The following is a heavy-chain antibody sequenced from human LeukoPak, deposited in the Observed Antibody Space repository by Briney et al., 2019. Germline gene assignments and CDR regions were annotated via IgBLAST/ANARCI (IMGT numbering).Heavy chain of an antibody. V-gene: IGHV3-74*01. D-gene: IGHD2-8*02. J-gene: IGHJ3*02. CDR2: INSDGSTT. CDR3: ATEFRVLPDI. CDR1: GATFSSDE. Sequence: GGSLRLSCAASGATFSSDEMNWVRQAPGEGLVWVSRINSDGSTTNYANSVKGQFTISRDNAKNTLYLQMQCLRDEDTAVSYCATEFRVLPDIWGQGTMVTVSS.